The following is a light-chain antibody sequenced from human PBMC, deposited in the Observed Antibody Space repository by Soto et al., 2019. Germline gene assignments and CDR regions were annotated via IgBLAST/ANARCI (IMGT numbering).Light chain of an antibody. CDR2: GNN. CDR3: QSYDSSMSGAYV. CDR1: SSNIGAGYD. Sequence: QSVLTQPPSVSGAPGQRVTISCTGSSSNIGAGYDVHWYQRLPGTAPKVLIYGNNNRPSGVPDRFSGSKSGTSSSLAITGHQAEDVSDYYCQSYDSSMSGAYVFGTGTKLTVL. V-gene: IGLV1-40*01. J-gene: IGLJ1*01.